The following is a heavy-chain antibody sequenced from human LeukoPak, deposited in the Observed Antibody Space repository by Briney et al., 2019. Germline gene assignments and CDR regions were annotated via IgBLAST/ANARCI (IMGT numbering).Heavy chain of an antibody. D-gene: IGHD3-3*01. CDR3: AAHRGGDYDLPSGPLDY. CDR1: GFTFSSYS. V-gene: IGHV3-21*01. Sequence: PGGSLRLSCAASGFTFSSYSMNWVRQAPGKGLEWVSSISSSSSYIYYADSVKGRFTISRDNAKNSLYLQMNSLRAEDTAVYYCAAHRGGDYDLPSGPLDYWGQGTLVTVSS. J-gene: IGHJ4*02. CDR2: ISSSSSYI.